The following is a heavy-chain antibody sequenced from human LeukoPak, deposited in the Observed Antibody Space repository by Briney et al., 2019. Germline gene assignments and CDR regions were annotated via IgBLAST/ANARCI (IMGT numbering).Heavy chain of an antibody. CDR2: ISSTSSTI. Sequence: PGGSLRLSCAASGFTFSSYSMSWVRQTPGKGLEWVSYISSTSSTISYADSMKGRFTISRDNAKNSVFLQMNGLRAEDTAVYYCARGHVWWNYGDYVSWFDPWGQGTLVTVSS. V-gene: IGHV3-48*01. CDR3: ARGHVWWNYGDYVSWFDP. J-gene: IGHJ5*02. CDR1: GFTFSSYS. D-gene: IGHD4-17*01.